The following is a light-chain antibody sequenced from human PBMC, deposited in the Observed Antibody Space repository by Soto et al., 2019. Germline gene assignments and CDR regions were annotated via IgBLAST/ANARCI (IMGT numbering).Light chain of an antibody. J-gene: IGKJ2*01. V-gene: IGKV4-1*01. CDR1: QSVLSSSNNKNY. CDR2: WAS. Sequence: DIVMTQSPDSLAVSLGERATINCKSSQSVLSSSNNKNYLAWYQHKPGQPPKLLIFWASTRESGVPDRLSGSGSGTDFTLTFSSLQADDVAVYYCQQYYSAPYTFGQGTKLEIK. CDR3: QQYYSAPYT.